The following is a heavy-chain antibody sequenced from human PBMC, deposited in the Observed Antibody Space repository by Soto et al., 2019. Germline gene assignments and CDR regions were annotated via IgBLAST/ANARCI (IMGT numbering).Heavy chain of an antibody. D-gene: IGHD1-1*01. J-gene: IGHJ5*02. CDR1: GGSISTSTYF. CDR3: ARRGSAVSVATGFDP. CDR2: IYYIGNT. Sequence: QLHLHESGPGLVKPSETLSLTCTVSGGSISTSTYFWDWIRQPPGKGLEWIGSIYYIGNTYYNPSLKSRVTISIDTSENHFSLRLNSVTAADTAVYFCARRGSAVSVATGFDPWGQGTPVTVSS. V-gene: IGHV4-39*01.